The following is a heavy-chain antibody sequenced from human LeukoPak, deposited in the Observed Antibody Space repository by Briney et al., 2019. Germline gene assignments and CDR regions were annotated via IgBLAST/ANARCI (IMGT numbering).Heavy chain of an antibody. CDR3: ARFSRYCYDSSGYDYFDY. V-gene: IGHV4-59*12. CDR2: IDYSGSA. D-gene: IGHD3-22*01. Sequence: SETLSLTCTVSGGSISSYYWSWIRQSPGKGLEWIGYIDYSGSAYYNPSLKSRVTISVDTAKNQFSLKLSSVTAADTAVYYCARFSRYCYDSSGYDYFDYWGQGTLVTVSS. CDR1: GGSISSYY. J-gene: IGHJ4*02.